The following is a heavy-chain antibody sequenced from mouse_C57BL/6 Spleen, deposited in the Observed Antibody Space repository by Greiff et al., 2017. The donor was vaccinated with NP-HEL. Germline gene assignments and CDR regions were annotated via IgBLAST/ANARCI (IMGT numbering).Heavy chain of an antibody. CDR2: INPDSSTI. CDR3: ASAIVTPRFAY. Sequence: EVQLQQSGGGLVQPGGSLKLSCAASGIDFSRYWMSWVRRAPGKGLEWIGEINPDSSTINYAPSLKDKFIISRDNAKNTLYLQMSKVRSEDTALYYCASAIVTPRFAYWGQGTLVTVSA. J-gene: IGHJ3*01. D-gene: IGHD2-5*01. CDR1: GIDFSRYW. V-gene: IGHV4-1*01.